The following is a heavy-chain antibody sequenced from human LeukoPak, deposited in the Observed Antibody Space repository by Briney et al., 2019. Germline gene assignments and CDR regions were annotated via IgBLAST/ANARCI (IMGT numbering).Heavy chain of an antibody. V-gene: IGHV4-34*01. CDR3: ARAKKPATASYFDY. CDR2: INHSGST. CDR1: GGSFSGYY. D-gene: IGHD2-21*02. J-gene: IGHJ4*02. Sequence: KPSETLSLTCAVYGGSFSGYYWSWIRQPPGKGLEWIGEINHSGSTNYNPSLKSRVTISVDASKNQFSLKLSSVTAADTAVYYCARAKKPATASYFDYWGQGTLVTVSS.